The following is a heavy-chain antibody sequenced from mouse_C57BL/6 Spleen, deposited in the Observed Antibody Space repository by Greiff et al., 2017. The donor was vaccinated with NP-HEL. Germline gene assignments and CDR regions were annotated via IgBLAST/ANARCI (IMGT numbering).Heavy chain of an antibody. CDR2: INPNNGGT. J-gene: IGHJ2*01. V-gene: IGHV1-26*01. D-gene: IGHD4-1*01. CDR3: GRSHWEGGY. Sequence: EVQLQQSGPELVKPGASVKISCKASGYTFTDYYMNWVKQSHGKSLEWIGDINPNNGGTSYNQKFKGKATLTVDKSSSTAYMELRSLTSEDSAIYYWGRSHWEGGYWGQGTTLTVSS. CDR1: GYTFTDYY.